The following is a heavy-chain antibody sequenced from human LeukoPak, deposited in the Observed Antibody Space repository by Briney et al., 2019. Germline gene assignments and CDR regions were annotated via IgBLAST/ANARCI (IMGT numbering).Heavy chain of an antibody. CDR1: GFTFRNYW. CDR2: IKQDGSDK. J-gene: IGHJ4*02. Sequence: PGGSLRLSCAASGFTFRNYWMSWVRQAPGKGLEWVANIKQDGSDKYYVDSVKGRFTISRDNAKNSLYLQMNSLRAEDTAVYYCARDTVATTFDYWGQGTVVTVSS. D-gene: IGHD4-17*01. V-gene: IGHV3-7*04. CDR3: ARDTVATTFDY.